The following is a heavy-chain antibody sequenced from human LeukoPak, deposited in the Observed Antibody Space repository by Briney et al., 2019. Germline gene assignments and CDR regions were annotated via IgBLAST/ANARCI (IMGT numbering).Heavy chain of an antibody. J-gene: IGHJ5*02. Sequence: ASVKVSCKASGDTFTSYCISGVGQAPGQGLEWMGWISAYNGNTNYAQKLQGRVTMTTDASTNTAYMELRSLRSDDTAVYYCARDRGIQLELAAWGQGTLVTVSS. CDR1: GDTFTSYC. V-gene: IGHV1-18*01. CDR3: ARDRGIQLELAA. D-gene: IGHD1-1*01. CDR2: ISAYNGNT.